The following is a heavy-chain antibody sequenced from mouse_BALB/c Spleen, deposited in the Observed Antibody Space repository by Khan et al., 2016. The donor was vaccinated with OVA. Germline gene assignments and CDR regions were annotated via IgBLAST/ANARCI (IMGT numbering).Heavy chain of an antibody. CDR2: INTYTGEP. V-gene: IGHV9-3-1*01. CDR3: ARPPYFSYVMDY. CDR1: GYTFTNYG. D-gene: IGHD2-10*01. J-gene: IGHJ4*01. Sequence: LVESGPELKKPGETVKISCKASGYTFTNYGMNWVKQAPGKGLKWMGWINTYTGEPTYAADFKGRFAFSLETSANTAYLQINNLTNEDTATYFCARPPYFSYVMDYWGQGTSVTVSS.